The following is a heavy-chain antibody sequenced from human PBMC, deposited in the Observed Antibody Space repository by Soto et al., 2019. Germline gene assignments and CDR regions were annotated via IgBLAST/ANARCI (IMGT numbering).Heavy chain of an antibody. D-gene: IGHD3-22*01. CDR2: INHSGST. V-gene: IGHV4-34*01. Sequence: SETLSLTCAVYGGSFSGYYWSWIRQPPGKGLEWIGEINHSGSTNYNPSLKSRVTISVDTSKNQFSLKLSSVTAADTAVYYCARGRSLITMLVVVNKKGFDYWGQGTLVTVSS. J-gene: IGHJ4*02. CDR1: GGSFSGYY. CDR3: ARGRSLITMLVVVNKKGFDY.